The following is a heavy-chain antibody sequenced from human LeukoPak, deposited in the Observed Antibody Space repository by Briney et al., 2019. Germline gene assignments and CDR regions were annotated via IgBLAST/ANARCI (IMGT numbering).Heavy chain of an antibody. CDR2: INPSGGST. Sequence: GASVKVSCKASGYTFSSYYMHWVRQAPGQGLEWMGIINPSGGSTSYAQKFQGRVTMTRDTSTSTVYMELSSLRSDDTAVYYCARDRSPDFWSGDYRDAFDIWGQGTMVTVSS. V-gene: IGHV1-46*01. D-gene: IGHD3-3*01. CDR1: GYTFSSYY. CDR3: ARDRSPDFWSGDYRDAFDI. J-gene: IGHJ3*02.